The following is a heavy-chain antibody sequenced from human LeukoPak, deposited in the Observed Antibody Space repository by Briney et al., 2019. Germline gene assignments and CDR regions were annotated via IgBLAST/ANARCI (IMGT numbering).Heavy chain of an antibody. CDR2: ISYDGSNK. CDR1: GFILNNYW. CDR3: AKDDSSGYYRPFVDY. Sequence: GGSLRLSCAASGFILNNYWMNWVRQAPGKGLEWVAVISYDGSNKYYADSVKGRFTISRDNSKNTLYLQMNSLRAEDTAVYYCAKDDSSGYYRPFVDYWGQGTLVTVSS. D-gene: IGHD3-22*01. J-gene: IGHJ4*02. V-gene: IGHV3-30*18.